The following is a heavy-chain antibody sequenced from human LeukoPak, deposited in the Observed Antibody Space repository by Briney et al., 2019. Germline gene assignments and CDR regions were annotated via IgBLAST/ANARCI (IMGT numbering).Heavy chain of an antibody. V-gene: IGHV3-7*01. CDR2: INVDGTET. J-gene: IGHJ4*02. CDR1: GFPFNDHW. D-gene: IGHD3-9*01. CDR3: ARPLSSPVDNY. Sequence: GGSLRLSCAASGFPFNDHWMNWVRQAPGKGLEWVANINVDGTETYYIKSVKGRFTISRDNAKNTLFLQLDSLRDEDTAVYYCARPLSSPVDNYWGQGTLVIVSS.